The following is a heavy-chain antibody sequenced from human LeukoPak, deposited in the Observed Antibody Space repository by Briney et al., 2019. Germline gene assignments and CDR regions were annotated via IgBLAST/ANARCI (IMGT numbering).Heavy chain of an antibody. CDR3: ARHTAMGSGYYFDY. V-gene: IGHV3-33*01. J-gene: IGHJ4*02. Sequence: PGRSLRLSCAAFGFTFTNYGIHWARQAPGKGLEWVAVIWFDGSKKYYADSVKGRFTISRDNSKNMLYLEMNSLRAEDTAVYYCARHTAMGSGYYFDYWGQGTLVTVSS. D-gene: IGHD5-18*01. CDR2: IWFDGSKK. CDR1: GFTFTNYG.